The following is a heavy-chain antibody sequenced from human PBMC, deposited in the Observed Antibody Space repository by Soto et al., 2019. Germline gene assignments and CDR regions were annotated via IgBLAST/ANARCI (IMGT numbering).Heavy chain of an antibody. CDR2: SRDKPQGYST. J-gene: IGHJ4*02. CDR3: VRATYFSDSSGYTRCLDY. D-gene: IGHD3-22*01. Sequence: PGGSLRLSCAGSGFTLSDHHIDWARQAPGKGLEWVGRSRDKPQGYSTAYAASVKGRFTTSRDESKDSAYLQMNSLKTEDTAVYYCVRATYFSDSSGYTRCLDYWGQGTLVTVSS. CDR1: GFTLSDHH. V-gene: IGHV3-72*01.